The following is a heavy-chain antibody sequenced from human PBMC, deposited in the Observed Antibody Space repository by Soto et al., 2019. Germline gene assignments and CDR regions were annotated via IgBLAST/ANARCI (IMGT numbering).Heavy chain of an antibody. CDR1: GGSISSGDYY. D-gene: IGHD3-22*01. V-gene: IGHV4-30-4*01. J-gene: IGHJ5*02. CDR2: IYYSGST. Sequence: KTSETLSLTCTVSGGSISSGDYYWSWIRQPPGKGLVWIGYIYYSGSTYYNPSLKSRVTISVDTSKNQFSLKLSSVTAADTAVYYCARDKSVVTQGWFDPWGQGTLVTVSS. CDR3: ARDKSVVTQGWFDP.